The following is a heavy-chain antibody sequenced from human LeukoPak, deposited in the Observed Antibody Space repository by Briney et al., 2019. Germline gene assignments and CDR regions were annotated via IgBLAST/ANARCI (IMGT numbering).Heavy chain of an antibody. J-gene: IGHJ4*02. CDR3: AKDWGGYCSSNSCRNIDY. D-gene: IGHD2-2*01. CDR1: GFTFSSYT. V-gene: IGHV3-23*01. CDR2: ITGSGGSI. Sequence: PGGSLRLSCAASGFTFSSYTMNWVRRAPGKGLEWVSSITGSGGSIYYADSVKGRFTISRDNSKNTLYLQMNNLSAEDTAVYYCAKDWGGYCSSNSCRNIDYWGQGTLVTVSS.